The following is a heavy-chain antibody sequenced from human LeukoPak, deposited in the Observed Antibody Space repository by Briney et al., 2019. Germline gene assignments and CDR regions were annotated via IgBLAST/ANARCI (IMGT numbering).Heavy chain of an antibody. D-gene: IGHD1-26*01. CDR2: ISSSTSTI. Sequence: PGGSLRLSCAASGFTFSSYAMSWVRQAPGKGLEWVSYISSSTSTIYYADSVKGRFTISRDNAKDSLFLQMNSLRAEDTAVYYCARQWELIDAFDVWGQGTMVTVSS. V-gene: IGHV3-48*01. J-gene: IGHJ3*01. CDR3: ARQWELIDAFDV. CDR1: GFTFSSYA.